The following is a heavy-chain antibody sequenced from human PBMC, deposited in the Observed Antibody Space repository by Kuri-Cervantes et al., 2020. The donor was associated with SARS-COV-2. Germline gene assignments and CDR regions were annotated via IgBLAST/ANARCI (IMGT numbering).Heavy chain of an antibody. CDR1: GFTFSSYA. D-gene: IGHD4-17*01. J-gene: IGHJ3*02. V-gene: IGHV3-23*01. CDR2: ISGSGDST. CDR3: AKARGTLTTHDVFDI. Sequence: GESLKISCAASGFTFSSYAMSWVRQAPGKGLEWVSTISGSGDSTYYIDSVKGRFTISRDNSRQTLYLQMNSLRDEDTAVFYCAKARGTLTTHDVFDIWGRGTMVTVSS.